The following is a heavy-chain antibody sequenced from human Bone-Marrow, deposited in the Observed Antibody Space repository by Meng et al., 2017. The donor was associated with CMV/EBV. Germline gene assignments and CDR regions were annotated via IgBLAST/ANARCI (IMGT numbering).Heavy chain of an antibody. CDR1: GGSISSYY. CDR3: ARSEGYDFWSGYPQRWDGMDV. CDR2: IYYSGST. V-gene: IGHV4-59*01. J-gene: IGHJ6*02. D-gene: IGHD3-3*01. Sequence: SETLSLTCTVSGGSISSYYWSWIRQPPGKGLEWIGYIYYSGSTNYNPSLKSRVTISVDTSKNQFSLKLSSVTAADTAVYYCARSEGYDFWSGYPQRWDGMDVWGQGTTVTVSS.